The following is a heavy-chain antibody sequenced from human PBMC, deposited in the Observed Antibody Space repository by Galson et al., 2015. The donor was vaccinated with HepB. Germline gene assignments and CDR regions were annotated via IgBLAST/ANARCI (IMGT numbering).Heavy chain of an antibody. D-gene: IGHD7-27*01. CDR3: ARDRRTGDFDY. Sequence: ETLSLTCTVSGDSISNHYWTWIRQPPGKGLEWIGYVYYTGSTNYNPSLKSRVTISVDTSKNQISLRLSAVTAADTAVYYCARDRRTGDFDYWGQGTLVTVSS. CDR1: GDSISNHY. J-gene: IGHJ4*02. V-gene: IGHV4-59*11. CDR2: VYYTGST.